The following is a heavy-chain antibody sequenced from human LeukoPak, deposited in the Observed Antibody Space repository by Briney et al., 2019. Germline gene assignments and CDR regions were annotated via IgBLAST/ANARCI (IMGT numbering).Heavy chain of an antibody. J-gene: IGHJ4*02. CDR2: FYPGDSDT. CDR1: GYSFTSYW. CDR3: ARQYYYDSSGLYFDY. V-gene: IGHV5-51*01. Sequence: GESLKISCKGSGYSFTSYWIGWVRQMPGKGLEWMGIFYPGDSDTRYSPSFQGQVTISADKSISTAYLQWSSLKASDTAMYYCARQYYYDSSGLYFDYWGQGTLVTVSS. D-gene: IGHD3-22*01.